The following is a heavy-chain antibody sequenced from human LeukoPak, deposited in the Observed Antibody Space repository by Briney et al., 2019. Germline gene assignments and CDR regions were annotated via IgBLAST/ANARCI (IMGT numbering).Heavy chain of an antibody. D-gene: IGHD3-10*01. CDR3: TTNRPGGWFGELAV. J-gene: IGHJ6*01. CDR2: IKRKTDGGTS. CDR1: GFIFSDYG. Sequence: GGSLRLSCAASGFIFSDYGMHWVRQAPGKGLEWVGRIKRKTDGGTSDYAAPVKGRFTISRDDSKNTLFLQMNSLKIDDTAVYHCTTNRPGGWFGELAVWGQGTTVTVSS. V-gene: IGHV3-15*01.